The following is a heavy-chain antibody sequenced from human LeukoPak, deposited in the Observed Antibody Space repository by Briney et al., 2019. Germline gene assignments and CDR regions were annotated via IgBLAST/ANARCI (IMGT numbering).Heavy chain of an antibody. CDR3: ARSFMGYFDL. CDR2: VYSDGTT. J-gene: IGHJ2*01. D-gene: IGHD3-10*01. V-gene: IGHV4-61*02. CDR1: GGSIGSGSYY. Sequence: SETLSLTCTVSGGSIGSGSYYWSWVRQPAGEGLEWIGRVYSDGTTNYNSSLKSRVTISVDTSKNQFSLNLNSVTAADTAVYYCARSFMGYFDLWGRGTLVTVSS.